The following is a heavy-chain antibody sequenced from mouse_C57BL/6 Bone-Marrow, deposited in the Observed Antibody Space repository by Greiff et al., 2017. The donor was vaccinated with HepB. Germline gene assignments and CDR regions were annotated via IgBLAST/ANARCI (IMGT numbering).Heavy chain of an antibody. D-gene: IGHD1-1*01. Sequence: VQLQQSVAGLVRPGASVKLSCTASGFNIKNTYMHWVKQRPEQGLEWIGRIDHANGNTRYAPKFQGKATITADKSSNTAYLQLRSLTSEDTAIYYCAREPLLRYYFDYWGQGTTLTVSS. CDR2: IDHANGNT. CDR1: GFNIKNTY. CDR3: AREPLLRYYFDY. V-gene: IGHV14-3*01. J-gene: IGHJ2*01.